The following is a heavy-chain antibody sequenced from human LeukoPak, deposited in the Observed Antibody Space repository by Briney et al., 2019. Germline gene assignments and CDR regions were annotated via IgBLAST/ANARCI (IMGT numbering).Heavy chain of an antibody. V-gene: IGHV1-18*01. CDR2: ISAYNGNT. J-gene: IGHJ5*02. CDR3: ARDRREGENWFDP. Sequence: ASVKVSCKASGYTFTSYGISWVRQAPGQGREWMGWISAYNGNTNYAQKLQGRVTMNTDTSTSTDYMELRSLRSHDTAVYYCARDRREGENWFDPWGQGTLVTVSS. CDR1: GYTFTSYG.